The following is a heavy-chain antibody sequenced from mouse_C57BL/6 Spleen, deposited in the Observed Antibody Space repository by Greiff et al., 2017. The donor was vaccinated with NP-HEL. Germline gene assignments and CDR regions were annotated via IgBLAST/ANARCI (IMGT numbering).Heavy chain of an antibody. Sequence: QVQLKQPGAELVKPGASVKLSCKASGYTFTSYWMHWVKQRPGRGLEWIGRIDPNSGGTKYNEKFKSKATLTVDKPSSTAYMQLSSLTSEVSSVYYCARTVLRYPYYCHYWGQGTTLTVSS. V-gene: IGHV1-72*01. CDR2: IDPNSGGT. CDR3: ARTVLRYPYYCHY. CDR1: GYTFTSYW. J-gene: IGHJ2*01. D-gene: IGHD1-1*01.